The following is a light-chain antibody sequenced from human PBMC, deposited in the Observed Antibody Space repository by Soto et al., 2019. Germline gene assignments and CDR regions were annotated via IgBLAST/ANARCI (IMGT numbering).Light chain of an antibody. CDR1: QRVSIA. Sequence: EIVMTEFPSTLSASPGERATLFSRASQRVSIAEAWSQHTHGQAPTLLIYGASTRAPGIPVTFSGSASGTEFPLSISRLQSEDYTVYYCQQYNKWPLTFGQGTKGDIK. CDR2: GAS. V-gene: IGKV3-15*01. CDR3: QQYNKWPLT. J-gene: IGKJ1*01.